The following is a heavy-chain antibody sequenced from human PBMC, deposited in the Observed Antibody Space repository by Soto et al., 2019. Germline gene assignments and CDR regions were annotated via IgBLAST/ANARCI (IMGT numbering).Heavy chain of an antibody. Sequence: EVQLVESGGGLVKPGGSLRLSCAASGFTFSSYSMNWVRQAPGKGLEWVSSISSSSSYIYYADSVKGRFTISRDNAKNSLYLQMNSLRAEDTAVYYCARESIAARPAFDYWGQGTLVTVSS. V-gene: IGHV3-21*01. CDR2: ISSSSSYI. CDR1: GFTFSSYS. D-gene: IGHD6-6*01. CDR3: ARESIAARPAFDY. J-gene: IGHJ4*02.